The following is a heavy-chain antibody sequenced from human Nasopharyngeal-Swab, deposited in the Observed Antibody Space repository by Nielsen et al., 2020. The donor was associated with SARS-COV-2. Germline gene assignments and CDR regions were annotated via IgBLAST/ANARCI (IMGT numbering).Heavy chain of an antibody. V-gene: IGHV1-18*01. Sequence: WVRQAPGQGLEWMGWISAYNGNTNYAQKLQGRVTMTTDTSTSTAYMELRSLRSDDTAVYYCARDRLEGGNYYHYYGMDVWGQGTTVTVSS. CDR3: ARDRLEGGNYYHYYGMDV. J-gene: IGHJ6*02. D-gene: IGHD3-16*01. CDR2: ISAYNGNT.